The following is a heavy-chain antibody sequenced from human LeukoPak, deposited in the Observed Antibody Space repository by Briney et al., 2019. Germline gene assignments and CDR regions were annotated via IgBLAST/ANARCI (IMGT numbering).Heavy chain of an antibody. V-gene: IGHV3-7*01. J-gene: IGHJ4*02. CDR3: ARRYFDS. CDR1: GFTFSNYG. Sequence: GGSLRLSCAASGFTFSNYGIHWVRQAPGKGLEWVANIKQDGSEIYYVASVKGRFTISRDNTKNSLYLQMNSLRAEDTAVYYCARRYFDSWGQGTLVTVSS. CDR2: IKQDGSEI.